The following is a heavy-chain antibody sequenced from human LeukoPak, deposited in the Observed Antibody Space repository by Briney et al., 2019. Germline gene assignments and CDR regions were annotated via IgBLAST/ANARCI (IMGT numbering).Heavy chain of an antibody. CDR2: ISSSSSYI. D-gene: IGHD3-3*01. CDR3: AIYAIFGVVIMVNWFDP. V-gene: IGHV3-21*01. Sequence: GGSLRLSCAASGFTFSSYSMNWVRQAPGKGLEWVSSISSSSSYIYYADSVKGRFTISRDNAKNSLYLQMNSLRAEDTAVYYCAIYAIFGVVIMVNWFDPWGQGTLVTVSS. CDR1: GFTFSSYS. J-gene: IGHJ5*02.